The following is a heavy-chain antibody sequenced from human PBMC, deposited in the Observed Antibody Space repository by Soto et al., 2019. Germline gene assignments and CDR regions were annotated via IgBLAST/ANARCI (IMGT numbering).Heavy chain of an antibody. D-gene: IGHD6-19*01. V-gene: IGHV3-23*01. J-gene: IGHJ4*02. CDR1: GFIFRDYA. CDR2: ISGSGDSA. Sequence: VQLLESGGGLVQPGGSLRLSCAASGFIFRDYAMNWVRQAPGKGLEWVSDISGSGDSARYADSVKGRFTISRDNSRDTLYLHMNCLRVDDTAVYYCGKESRGSGWSVCVFWGQGDLVTVSS. CDR3: GKESRGSGWSVCVF.